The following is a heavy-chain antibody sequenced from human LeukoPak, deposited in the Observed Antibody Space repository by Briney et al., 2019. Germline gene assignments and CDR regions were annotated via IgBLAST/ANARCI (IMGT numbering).Heavy chain of an antibody. D-gene: IGHD2-2*01. CDR1: GGSISSYY. J-gene: IGHJ5*02. Sequence: SETLSLTCTVTGGSISSYYWSWIRHPAGKGLEWIGRIYTSGSTNYNPSLKSRVTMSVDTSKNQFSLKLSSVTAADTAVYYCARGGIVVANWFDPWGQGTLVTVSS. CDR2: IYTSGST. V-gene: IGHV4-4*07. CDR3: ARGGIVVANWFDP.